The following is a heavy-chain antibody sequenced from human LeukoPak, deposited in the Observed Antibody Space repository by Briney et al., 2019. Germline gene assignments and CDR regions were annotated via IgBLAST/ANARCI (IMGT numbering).Heavy chain of an antibody. V-gene: IGHV4-34*01. CDR2: INHSGST. CDR3: ARRSRLAADEVLTFDY. CDR1: GGSFSGYY. D-gene: IGHD6-13*01. J-gene: IGHJ4*02. Sequence: SSETLSLTCAVYGGSFSGYYWSWIRQPPGKGLEWIGEINHSGSTNYNPSLKSRVTIAVDTSKNQFSLKLSSVTAADTAVYYCARRSRLAADEVLTFDYWGQGTLVTVSS.